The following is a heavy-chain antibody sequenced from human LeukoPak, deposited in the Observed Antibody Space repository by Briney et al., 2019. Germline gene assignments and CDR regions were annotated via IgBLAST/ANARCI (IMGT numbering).Heavy chain of an antibody. Sequence: GGSLRLSCVASGFTFGDYGMHWVRQAPGKGLEWVSDISWNSVEKRYAGPVRGRFTVSRDNAKNSLYLQMSSLTPGDTALYYCAKAVPATNYFDLWGQGTLVTVSS. V-gene: IGHV3-9*01. CDR1: GFTFGDYG. D-gene: IGHD5-24*01. CDR2: ISWNSVEK. J-gene: IGHJ4*02. CDR3: AKAVPATNYFDL.